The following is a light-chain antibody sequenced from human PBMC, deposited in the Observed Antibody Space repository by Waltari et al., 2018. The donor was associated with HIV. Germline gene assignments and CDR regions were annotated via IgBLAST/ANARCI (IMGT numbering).Light chain of an antibody. CDR3: QQYHTTPQT. CDR1: QSVLASSNVKYE. V-gene: IGKV4-1*01. CDR2: WAF. J-gene: IGKJ1*01. Sequence: DIVMTQSPDSLAVSLGERATINCKSSQSVLASSNVKYELAWYQQKPGLPPKLLIYWAFERQGGFPDRFSGSGSGTEFTLTISRLQPEDVAVYYCQQYHTTPQTFGQGTKVEI.